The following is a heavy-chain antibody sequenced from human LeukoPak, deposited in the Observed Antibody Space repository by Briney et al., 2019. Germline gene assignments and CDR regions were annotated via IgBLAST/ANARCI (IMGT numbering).Heavy chain of an antibody. D-gene: IGHD1-26*01. V-gene: IGHV4-59*02. CDR2: FLYSGTT. J-gene: IGHJ4*02. CDR1: NGAVKNYY. Sequence: PSETLSLTCSVSNGAVKNYYWTWIRQPPGQGLEWIGNFLYSGTTTYRASLDSRLIISVDNSKNTLSLRLFSVTAADTAVYYCATLVYSGSRYHFDTWGQGTLVTVSS. CDR3: ATLVYSGSRYHFDT.